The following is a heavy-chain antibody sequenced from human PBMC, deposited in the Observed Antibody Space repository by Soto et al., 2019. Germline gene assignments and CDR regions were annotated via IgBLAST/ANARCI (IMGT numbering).Heavy chain of an antibody. D-gene: IGHD4-17*01. J-gene: IGHJ4*02. CDR2: ISSSSSTI. Sequence: EVQLVESGGGLVQPGGSLRLSCAASGFTFSSYSMNGVRQAPGKGLEWVSYISSSSSTIYYADSVKGRFTISRDNAKNSLYLQMNSLRAEDTAVYYCARDLNYGPFDYWGQGTLVTVSS. V-gene: IGHV3-48*01. CDR1: GFTFSSYS. CDR3: ARDLNYGPFDY.